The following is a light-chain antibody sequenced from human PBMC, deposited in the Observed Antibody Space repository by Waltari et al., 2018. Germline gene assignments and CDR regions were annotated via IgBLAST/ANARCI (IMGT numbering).Light chain of an antibody. CDR2: SNN. V-gene: IGLV1-44*01. CDR1: SPHIGRNT. Sequence: QSVLTQPPSASGTPRQRVTISCSGSSPHIGRNTVNWYQQLPGTAPKLLIYSNNQRPSGVPDRFSGSKSGTSASLAISGLQSEDEADYYCAAWDDSLNGVVFGGGTKLTVL. J-gene: IGLJ2*01. CDR3: AAWDDSLNGVV.